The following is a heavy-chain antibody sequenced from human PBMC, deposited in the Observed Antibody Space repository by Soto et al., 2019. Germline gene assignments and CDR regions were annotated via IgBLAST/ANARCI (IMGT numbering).Heavy chain of an antibody. V-gene: IGHV2-5*01. CDR3: AHSHFDFLTGLFDS. D-gene: IGHD3-9*01. Sequence: SGPTRGDPTQTLTLTCTFSGFSLTNTGGTVGWIRQPPGKALEWLALMYWHDDKRYNPSLRNRLTIAKDTSKNRVVLTLANVGPVDTATYFSAHSHFDFLTGLFDSWG. CDR2: MYWHDDK. CDR1: GFSLTNTGGT. J-gene: IGHJ5*01.